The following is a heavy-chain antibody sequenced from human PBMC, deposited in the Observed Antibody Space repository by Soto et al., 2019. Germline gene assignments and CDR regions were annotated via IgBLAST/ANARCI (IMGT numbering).Heavy chain of an antibody. V-gene: IGHV3-11*04. J-gene: IGHJ4*02. CDR3: ARGVVGTFIAY. D-gene: IGHD2-15*01. CDR2: ISSSGRTT. Sequence: PGGSLRLSCAASGFTFSDYYMSWIRQAPGKGLEWISYISSSGRTTYYADSVEGRFTISRDDARNSLFLEMNSLSAEDTAIYYCARGVVGTFIAYWGQGALVTVSS. CDR1: GFTFSDYY.